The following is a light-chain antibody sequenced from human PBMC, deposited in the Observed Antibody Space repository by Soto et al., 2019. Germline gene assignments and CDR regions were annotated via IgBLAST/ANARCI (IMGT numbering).Light chain of an antibody. CDR3: NSYTSSSTQV. V-gene: IGLV2-14*01. Sequence: QSVLTHPASVSGSPGQSITISCTGTSSDVGIYNYVSWYQQHPGKAPKLMIYEVSNRPSGVPNRFSGSKSGNTASLTISGLQAEDEADYYCNSYTSSSTQVFGTGTKVTVL. CDR2: EVS. J-gene: IGLJ1*01. CDR1: SSDVGIYNY.